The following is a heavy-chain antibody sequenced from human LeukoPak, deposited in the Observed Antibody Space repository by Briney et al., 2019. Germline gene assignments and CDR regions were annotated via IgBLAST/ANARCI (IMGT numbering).Heavy chain of an antibody. CDR3: ARPETQYSSGLDGFDI. D-gene: IGHD6-19*01. J-gene: IGHJ3*02. CDR1: GFTFSNYW. Sequence: PGGSLRLSCAASGFTFSNYWMHWVRQAPGKGPVWVSRIKSDGSSTRFADSVQGRFTISRDNAKNTLYLQMNSLRTEDTAVYYCARPETQYSSGLDGFDIWGQGTMVTVSS. CDR2: IKSDGSST. V-gene: IGHV3-74*01.